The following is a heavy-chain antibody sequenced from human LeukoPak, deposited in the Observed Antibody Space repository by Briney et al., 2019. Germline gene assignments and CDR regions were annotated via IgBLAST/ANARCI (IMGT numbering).Heavy chain of an antibody. D-gene: IGHD6-19*01. CDR2: INPNRGGT. CDR1: GYTFTGYY. V-gene: IGHV1-2*02. CDR3: AREENSSGWYACAFDI. J-gene: IGHJ3*02. Sequence: ASVKVSCKASGYTFTGYYMHWVRQARGQGLEWMGWINPNRGGTKYAQKFHGGVTMTRDTSISTAYMELSRLRSDDTAVYYCAREENSSGWYACAFDIWGQGTMVNVSS.